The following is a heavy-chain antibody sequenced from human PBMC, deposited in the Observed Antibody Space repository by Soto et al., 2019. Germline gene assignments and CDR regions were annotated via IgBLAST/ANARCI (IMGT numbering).Heavy chain of an antibody. CDR2: IYYSGST. Sequence: PSETLSLTCTVSGGSISSGDYYWSWIRQHPGKGLEWIGYIYYSGSTYYNPSLKSRVTISVDTSKNQFSLKLSSVTAADTAVYHCAKLGPYGSESYSFRYNWIDPWGQGTLVTVSS. D-gene: IGHD3-10*01. V-gene: IGHV4-31*03. CDR3: AKLGPYGSESYSFRYNWIDP. J-gene: IGHJ5*02. CDR1: GGSISSGDYY.